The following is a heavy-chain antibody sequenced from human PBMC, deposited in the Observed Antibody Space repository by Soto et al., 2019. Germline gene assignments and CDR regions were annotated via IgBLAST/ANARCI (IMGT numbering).Heavy chain of an antibody. CDR3: SRLTPNGSGYGCSDD. V-gene: IGHV5-51*01. CDR2: IYPGDSDT. Sequence: GECLKISCKASGYSFTSYWIAWVRQMPGKGLEWMGTIYPGDSDTRYSPSLQGQVTISADNSISAAYLEWSSLKASDTAIYYCSRLTPNGSGYGCSDDWGEGTAVTVGS. J-gene: IGHJ4*02. D-gene: IGHD3-10*01. CDR1: GYSFTSYW.